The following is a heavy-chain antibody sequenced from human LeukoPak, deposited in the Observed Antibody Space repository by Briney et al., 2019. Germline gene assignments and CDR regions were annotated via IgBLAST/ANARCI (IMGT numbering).Heavy chain of an antibody. Sequence: PGGSLRLSCTGSGFTFSDSWIHWVRQAPGKGLEWVAVISYDGSNKYYADSVKGRFTISRDNSKNTLYLQMNSLRAEDTAVYYCAKGFAYYYDSSGYQIDYWGQGTLVTVSS. V-gene: IGHV3-30*18. CDR3: AKGFAYYYDSSGYQIDY. CDR1: GFTFSDSW. D-gene: IGHD3-22*01. CDR2: ISYDGSNK. J-gene: IGHJ4*02.